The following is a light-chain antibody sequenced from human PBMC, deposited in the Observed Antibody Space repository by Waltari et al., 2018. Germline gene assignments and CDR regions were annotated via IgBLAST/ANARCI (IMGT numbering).Light chain of an antibody. Sequence: QSALTQPASVSGSPGQSITISCTGTSSDVVGYNYVSWYQQHPGKVPKLMFYNVINRPSVCSIRFSGSQSGTTASLTISGLQAEDEADYYCTSYTDSRIFAVVFGGWTRLTVL. CDR3: TSYTDSRIFAVV. CDR1: SSDVVGYNY. CDR2: NVI. J-gene: IGLJ2*01. V-gene: IGLV2-14*03.